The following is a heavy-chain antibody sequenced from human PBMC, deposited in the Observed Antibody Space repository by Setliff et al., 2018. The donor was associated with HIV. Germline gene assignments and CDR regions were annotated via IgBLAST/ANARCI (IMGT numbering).Heavy chain of an antibody. CDR1: GGSISSYY. CDR2: IYASGRT. CDR3: AREIQFSATTYYYYMDD. D-gene: IGHD5-18*01. Sequence: ASETLSLTCTVSGGSISSYYWSWIRQPAGKGLEWIGRIYASGRTNYNPSLKSRVTLSVDTSKNQFSLKATSVTAADTAVYYCAREIQFSATTYYYYMDDWGRGTTVTVSS. J-gene: IGHJ6*03. V-gene: IGHV4-4*07.